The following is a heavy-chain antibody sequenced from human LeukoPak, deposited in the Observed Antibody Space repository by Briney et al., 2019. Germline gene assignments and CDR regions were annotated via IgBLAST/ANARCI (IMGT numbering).Heavy chain of an antibody. J-gene: IGHJ3*02. V-gene: IGHV1-58*02. D-gene: IGHD3-16*02. CDR3: AARIMITFGGVIPDDAFDI. Sequence: GTSVKVSCMASGFTFTSSAMQWVRQARGQRLEWIGLIVVGSGNTNYAQKFQERVTITRDMSTSRAYMELSSLRSEDTAVYYCAARIMITFGGVIPDDAFDIWGQGTMVTVSS. CDR2: IVVGSGNT. CDR1: GFTFTSSA.